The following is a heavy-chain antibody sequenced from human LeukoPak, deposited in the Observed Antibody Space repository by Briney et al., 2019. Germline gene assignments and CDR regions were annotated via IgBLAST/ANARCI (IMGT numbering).Heavy chain of an antibody. V-gene: IGHV4-59*01. Sequence: PSETLSLTCTVSGGSISGYYWSWIRQPPGKGLEWIGCIYYSGSTNYNPSLRSRVTIPVDTSKNQFSLKLNSVTAADTAVYYCARVYPATNTALDYWGQGTLVTVSS. CDR1: GGSISGYY. CDR3: ARVYPATNTALDY. CDR2: IYYSGST. D-gene: IGHD3-16*02. J-gene: IGHJ4*02.